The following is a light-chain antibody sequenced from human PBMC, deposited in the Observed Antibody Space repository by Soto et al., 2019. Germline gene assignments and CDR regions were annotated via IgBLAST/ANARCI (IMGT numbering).Light chain of an antibody. Sequence: QTVVTQEPSLTVSPGGTVTLTCTSSTGVVTSGHYPNWFQQKPGQAPTSLIYSTSTKHSWTPARFSGSLLGGKAALTLSGVQPEDEAEYYCLLYDGGTYVFGTGTKVTVL. CDR1: TGVVTSGHY. CDR2: STS. CDR3: LLYDGGTYV. J-gene: IGLJ1*01. V-gene: IGLV7-43*01.